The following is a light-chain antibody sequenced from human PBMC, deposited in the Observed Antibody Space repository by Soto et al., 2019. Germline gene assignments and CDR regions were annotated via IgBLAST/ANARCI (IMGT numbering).Light chain of an antibody. V-gene: IGKV1-5*03. J-gene: IGKJ1*01. Sequence: DIQMTQSPSTLSGSVGDRVTITCRASQTISSGLAWYQQKPGKAPKLLIYKASTLKSGVPSRFSGSGSGTEFTLTISSLQHDDFANYYCQHYNSYSEAFGQGTKVELK. CDR3: QHYNSYSEA. CDR1: QTISSG. CDR2: KAS.